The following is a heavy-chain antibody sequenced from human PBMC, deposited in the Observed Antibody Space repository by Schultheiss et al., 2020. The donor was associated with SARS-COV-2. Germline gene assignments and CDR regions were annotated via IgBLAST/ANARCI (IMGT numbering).Heavy chain of an antibody. CDR2: IYYSGST. CDR3: ARDLGSGYPGWLNP. V-gene: IGHV4-61*01. D-gene: IGHD3-22*01. Sequence: SETLSLTCTVSGDSFSGSTHHWAWIRQPPGKGLEWIGYIYYSGSTKYNPSLKSRVTISEDTSKKEFSLNLESVTVVDTAVYYCARDLGSGYPGWLNPWGQGILVTVSS. J-gene: IGHJ1*01. CDR1: GDSFSGSTHH.